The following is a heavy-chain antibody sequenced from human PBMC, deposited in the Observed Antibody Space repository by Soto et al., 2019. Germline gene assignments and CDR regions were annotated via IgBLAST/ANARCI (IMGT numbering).Heavy chain of an antibody. Sequence: EGQLVESGGGLVQPGGSLKLSCAASGFTFGVSAMHWVRQASGKGLEWVGHIRSKTNSYATAYAESVKGRFTISRDDSMNTAYLQMNSLKTEDTAVYFCTRQTDAVQWLVVPTDYNFDYWGQGTLVTVSS. CDR3: TRQTDAVQWLVVPTDYNFDY. CDR1: GFTFGVSA. J-gene: IGHJ4*02. CDR2: IRSKTNSYAT. V-gene: IGHV3-73*02. D-gene: IGHD6-19*01.